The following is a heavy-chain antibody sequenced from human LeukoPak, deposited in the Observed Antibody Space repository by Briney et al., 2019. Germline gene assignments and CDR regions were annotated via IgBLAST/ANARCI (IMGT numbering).Heavy chain of an antibody. CDR3: ARGYYYDSSGYYRYYYGMDV. Sequence: SETLSLTCAVYGGCFSGYYWSWIRQPPGKGLEWIGEINHSGSTNYNPSLKSRVTISVDTSKNQFSLKLSSVTAADTAVYYCARGYYYDSSGYYRYYYGMDVWGQGTTVTVSS. CDR1: GGCFSGYY. D-gene: IGHD3-22*01. J-gene: IGHJ6*02. V-gene: IGHV4-34*01. CDR2: INHSGST.